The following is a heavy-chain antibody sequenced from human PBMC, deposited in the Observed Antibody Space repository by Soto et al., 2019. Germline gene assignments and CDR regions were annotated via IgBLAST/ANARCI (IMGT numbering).Heavy chain of an antibody. Sequence: PGESLKISCKGSGYSFTSYWIGWVRQMPGKGLEWMGIIYPGDSNTRYSPSFQGQVTISADKSISTAYLQWSSLKASDTAMYYCARHSYCSSSSCYSYSYYVMAVWAQGTTVTVSS. CDR3: ARHSYCSSSSCYSYSYYVMAV. V-gene: IGHV5-51*01. J-gene: IGHJ6*02. D-gene: IGHD2-2*01. CDR1: GYSFTSYW. CDR2: IYPGDSNT.